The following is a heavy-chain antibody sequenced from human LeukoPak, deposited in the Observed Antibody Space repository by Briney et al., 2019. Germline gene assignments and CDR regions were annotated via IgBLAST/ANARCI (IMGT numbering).Heavy chain of an antibody. J-gene: IGHJ4*02. CDR3: AREGEVGVHYFDY. CDR2: IYPGDSET. Sequence: VESLKISCQGSGYSFTSYWIAWVRQMPAKGLEWIGIIYPGDSETRYSPSFQGQVTFSADKSISTAYLQWSSLKASDTAMYYCAREGEVGVHYFDYWGQGTLVTVSS. CDR1: GYSFTSYW. D-gene: IGHD1-26*01. V-gene: IGHV5-51*01.